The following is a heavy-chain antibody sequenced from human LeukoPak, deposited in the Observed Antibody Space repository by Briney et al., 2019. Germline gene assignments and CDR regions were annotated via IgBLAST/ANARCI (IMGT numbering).Heavy chain of an antibody. J-gene: IGHJ4*02. CDR3: ARHPTYRTYYYDSSGYYPFDY. V-gene: IGHV4-39*01. Sequence: KASETLSLTCTVSGGSISSSSYYWGWIRQPPGKGLEWIGSIYYSGSTNYNPSLKSRVTISVDTSKNQFSLKLSSVTAADTAVYYCARHPTYRTYYYDSSGYYPFDYWSQGTLVTVSS. CDR2: IYYSGST. CDR1: GGSISSSSYY. D-gene: IGHD3-22*01.